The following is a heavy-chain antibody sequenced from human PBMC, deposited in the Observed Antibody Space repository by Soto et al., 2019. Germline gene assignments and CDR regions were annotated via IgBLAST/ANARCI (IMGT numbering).Heavy chain of an antibody. V-gene: IGHV4-61*01. CDR1: GGSVSSGSYY. Sequence: SETLSLTCTVSGGSVSSGSYYWSWIRQPPGKGLEWIGYIYYSGSTTYNPSLKSRVTISVDTSKNQFSLKLSSVTAADTAVYYCARVMYSSSWYQNWFDPWGQGTLVTVSS. D-gene: IGHD6-13*01. CDR2: IYYSGST. J-gene: IGHJ5*02. CDR3: ARVMYSSSWYQNWFDP.